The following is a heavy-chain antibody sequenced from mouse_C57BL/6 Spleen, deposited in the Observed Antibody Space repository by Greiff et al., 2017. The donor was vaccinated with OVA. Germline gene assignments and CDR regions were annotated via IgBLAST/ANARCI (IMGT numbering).Heavy chain of an antibody. J-gene: IGHJ4*01. V-gene: IGHV1-50*01. Sequence: QVHVKQSGAELVKPGASVKLSCKASGYTFTSYWMQWVKQRPGQGLEWIGEIDPSDSYTNYNQKFKGKATLTVDTSSSTAYMQLSSLTSEDSAVDYCASRNDAMDYWGQGTSVTVSS. CDR1: GYTFTSYW. CDR2: IDPSDSYT. CDR3: ASRNDAMDY.